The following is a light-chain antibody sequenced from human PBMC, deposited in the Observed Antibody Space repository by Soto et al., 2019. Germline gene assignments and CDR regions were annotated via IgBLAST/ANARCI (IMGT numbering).Light chain of an antibody. Sequence: AIRMTQSPSSLSASTGDRVTITCRASQGISSYLAWYQQKPGKAPKLLIYAASTLQSGVPSRFSGSGSGTDFTLTISCLQSEDFATYYCQKYYSYHPAFGQGTKVEIK. CDR2: AAS. V-gene: IGKV1-8*01. CDR1: QGISSY. CDR3: QKYYSYHPA. J-gene: IGKJ1*01.